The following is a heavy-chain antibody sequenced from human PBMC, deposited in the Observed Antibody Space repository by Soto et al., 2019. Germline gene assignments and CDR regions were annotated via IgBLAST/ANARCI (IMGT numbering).Heavy chain of an antibody. V-gene: IGHV3-21*01. Sequence: EVQLVESGGGLVKPGGSLRLSCAASGFTFSSYSMNWVRQAPGKGLEWVSSISSSSSYIYYADSVKGRFTISRDNAKNSLYLQMNSLRAEDSAVYYCARELSMVRGVIIKTPYYYGMDVWGQGTTVTVSS. CDR1: GFTFSSYS. D-gene: IGHD3-10*01. CDR3: ARELSMVRGVIIKTPYYYGMDV. CDR2: ISSSSSYI. J-gene: IGHJ6*02.